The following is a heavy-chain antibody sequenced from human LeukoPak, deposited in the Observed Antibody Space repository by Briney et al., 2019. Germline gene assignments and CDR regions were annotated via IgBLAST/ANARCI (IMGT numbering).Heavy chain of an antibody. V-gene: IGHV3-7*01. CDR2: IKQDGSEK. CDR3: AGERPSSSWYDF. J-gene: IGHJ5*01. D-gene: IGHD6-13*01. CDR1: EFTFSTYL. Sequence: GGSLRLSCAASEFTFSTYLMTWVRQAPGKGLEWVANIKQDGSEKYYADSVRGRFTISRDDGKKSLYLQMNSLRVEDTAVYYCAGERPSSSWYDFWGQGTLVTVSS.